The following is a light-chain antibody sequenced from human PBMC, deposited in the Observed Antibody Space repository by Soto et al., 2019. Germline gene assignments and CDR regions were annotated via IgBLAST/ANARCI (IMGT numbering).Light chain of an antibody. V-gene: IGKV4-1*01. CDR1: QSVLYSSNNQNY. CDR2: WAS. Sequence: DIVMTQSPDSLAVSLGERATINCKSSQSVLYSSNNQNYLAWYQQKPGQPPKLLIYWASTRESGVPDRFSGSGSGTDFTLTISSLQAEDGAVYYCHQYYGNPLTFGGGTKVEIK. J-gene: IGKJ4*01. CDR3: HQYYGNPLT.